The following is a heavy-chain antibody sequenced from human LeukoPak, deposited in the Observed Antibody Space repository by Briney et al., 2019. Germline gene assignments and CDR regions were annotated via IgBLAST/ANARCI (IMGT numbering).Heavy chain of an antibody. J-gene: IGHJ4*02. CDR2: IYHSGST. CDR3: ARDPRYNWNDVGPYYFDY. D-gene: IGHD1-20*01. CDR1: GYSIGSGYY. Sequence: SETLSLTCTVSGYSIGSGYYWGWIRQPPGKGLEWIGSIYHSGSTYYNPSLKSRVTISVDTSKNQFSLKLSSVTAADTAVYYCARDPRYNWNDVGPYYFDYWGQGTLVTVSS. V-gene: IGHV4-38-2*02.